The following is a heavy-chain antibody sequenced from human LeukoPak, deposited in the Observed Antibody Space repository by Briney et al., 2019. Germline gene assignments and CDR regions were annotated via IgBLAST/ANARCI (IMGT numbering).Heavy chain of an antibody. CDR1: GGSFSGYY. Sequence: SETLSLTCAVYGGSFSGYYWSWIRQPPGKGLEWIGEINHSGSTNYNPSLKSRVTISVDTSKNQFSLKLSSVTAADTAVYYCARVRTIFGVVRPSYYYHMDVWGKGTMVTVSS. CDR3: ARVRTIFGVVRPSYYYHMDV. CDR2: INHSGST. J-gene: IGHJ6*03. D-gene: IGHD3-3*01. V-gene: IGHV4-34*01.